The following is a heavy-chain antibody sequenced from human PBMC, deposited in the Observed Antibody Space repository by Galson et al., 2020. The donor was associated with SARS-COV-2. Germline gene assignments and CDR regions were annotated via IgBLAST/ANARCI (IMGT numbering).Heavy chain of an antibody. CDR2: ISGSGGST. CDR3: AKDPGAPTLYYFDY. J-gene: IGHJ4*02. Sequence: GESLKISCAASGFTFSSYAMSWVRQAPGKGLEWVSAISGSGGSTYYADSVKGRFTISRDNSKNTLYLQMNSLRAEDTAVYYCAKDPGAPTLYYFDYWGQGTLVTVSS. V-gene: IGHV3-23*01. D-gene: IGHD3-16*01. CDR1: GFTFSSYA.